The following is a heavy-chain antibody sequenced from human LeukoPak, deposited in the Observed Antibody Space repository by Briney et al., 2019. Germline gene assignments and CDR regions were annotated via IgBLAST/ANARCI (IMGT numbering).Heavy chain of an antibody. CDR1: GGSISSYY. D-gene: IGHD3-3*01. Sequence: SETLSLTCTVSGGSISSYYWSWIRQPPGKGLEWIGYIYYSGSTNYNPSLKSRVTISVDTSKNQFSLKLSSVTAADTAVYYCARFYYDFWSGYTDYWGQGTLVTVSS. J-gene: IGHJ4*02. CDR2: IYYSGST. CDR3: ARFYYDFWSGYTDY. V-gene: IGHV4-59*12.